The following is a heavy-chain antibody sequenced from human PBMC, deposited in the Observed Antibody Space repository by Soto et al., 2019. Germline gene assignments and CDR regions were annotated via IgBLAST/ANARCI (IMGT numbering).Heavy chain of an antibody. Sequence: SENLSLTCIVSGGSISTSNSYWAWIRQPPGKALEWIGSIHFSESTYYNPSLWSRVTISMDTSQNQISLSLGSVTAADTAVYYCARARGSRNRNAFNIRGNATMVTVSS. CDR2: IHFSEST. CDR3: ARARGSRNRNAFNI. D-gene: IGHD3-10*01. V-gene: IGHV4-39*01. J-gene: IGHJ3*02. CDR1: GGSISTSNSY.